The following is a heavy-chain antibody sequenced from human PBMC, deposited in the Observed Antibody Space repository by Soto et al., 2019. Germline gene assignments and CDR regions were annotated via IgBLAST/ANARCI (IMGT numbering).Heavy chain of an antibody. V-gene: IGHV3-15*01. Sequence: GGSLRLSCAASGFTFSNAWMSWVRQAPGKGLEWVGRIKSKTDGGTTDYAAPVKGRFTISRDDSKNTLYLQMNSLKTEDTAVYYCTTDRPVAATYNYYYYYMDVWGKGTTVTVSS. D-gene: IGHD2-15*01. CDR2: IKSKTDGGTT. J-gene: IGHJ6*03. CDR3: TTDRPVAATYNYYYYYMDV. CDR1: GFTFSNAW.